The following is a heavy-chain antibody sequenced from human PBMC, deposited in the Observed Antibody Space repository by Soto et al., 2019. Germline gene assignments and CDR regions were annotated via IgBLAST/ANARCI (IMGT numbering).Heavy chain of an antibody. D-gene: IGHD3-22*01. J-gene: IGHJ4*02. V-gene: IGHV1-3*01. CDR1: GYTFTSYA. CDR2: INAGNGNT. CDR3: ARDNSLQLWLADSSGYPDY. Sequence: ASVKVSCKASGYTFTSYAMHWVRQAPGQRLEWMGWINAGNGNTKYSQKFQGRVTITRDTSASTAYMELSSLRSEDTAVYYCARDNSLQLWLADSSGYPDYWRQGTLVTVSS.